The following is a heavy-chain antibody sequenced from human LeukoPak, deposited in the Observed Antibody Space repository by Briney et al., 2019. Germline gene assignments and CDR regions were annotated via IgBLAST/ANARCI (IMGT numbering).Heavy chain of an antibody. J-gene: IGHJ5*02. CDR2: ISYDGSNK. V-gene: IGHV3-30-3*01. CDR3: ASEKGGSRRFDP. CDR1: GFTFSSYA. D-gene: IGHD1-26*01. Sequence: GGSLRLSCAASGFTFSSYAMHWVRQAPGKGLEWVAVISYDGSNKYYADSVKGRFTISRDNSKNTLYLQMNSLRAEDAAVYFCASEKGGSRRFDPWGQGTLVTVSS.